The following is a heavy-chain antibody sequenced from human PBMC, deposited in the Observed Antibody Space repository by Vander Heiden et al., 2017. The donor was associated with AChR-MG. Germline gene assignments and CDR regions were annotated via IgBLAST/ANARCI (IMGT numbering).Heavy chain of an antibody. CDR1: GFTFTNYA. CDR2: ISESGAKT. V-gene: IGHV3-23*01. Sequence: EVQLLESGGGLVQPGGSLRLSCVASGFTFTNYAMSWVRHAPGKGLAWVSAISESGAKTYYTDSVKGRFTISRDNSKNTLYLQMNSLRAEDTAIFYCARGYSNNYYGIFDDWGQGTLVNVSS. CDR3: ARGYSNNYYGIFDD. J-gene: IGHJ4*02. D-gene: IGHD1-26*01.